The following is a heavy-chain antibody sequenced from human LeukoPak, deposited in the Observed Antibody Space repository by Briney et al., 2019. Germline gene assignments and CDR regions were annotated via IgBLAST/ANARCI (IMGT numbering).Heavy chain of an antibody. J-gene: IGHJ4*02. CDR3: ATIAGDRMDY. CDR1: VYTFATYG. Sequence: ASVKVSCKASVYTFATYGFCWVRQAPGHGLEWMGWISANTGKTDYAQRYQGRVTLTTDTSASTAYMELRSLRPDDTAVYYCATIAGDRMDYWGQGTLVTVSS. CDR2: ISANTGKT. V-gene: IGHV1-18*01. D-gene: IGHD6-13*01.